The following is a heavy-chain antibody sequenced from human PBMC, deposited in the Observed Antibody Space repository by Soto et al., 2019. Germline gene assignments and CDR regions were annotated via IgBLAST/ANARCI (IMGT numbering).Heavy chain of an antibody. V-gene: IGHV4-38-2*01. CDR2: IYHSGST. CDR1: GYSISSGYY. CDR3: ARGIGGRTRVFDY. D-gene: IGHD3-10*01. J-gene: IGHJ4*02. Sequence: PSETLSLTCAVSGYSISSGYYWGWIRQPPWKGLEWVGSIYHSGSTYYNPSLKSRVTISVDTSKNQFSLKLSSVTAADTAVYYCARGIGGRTRVFDYWGQGTLVTVSS.